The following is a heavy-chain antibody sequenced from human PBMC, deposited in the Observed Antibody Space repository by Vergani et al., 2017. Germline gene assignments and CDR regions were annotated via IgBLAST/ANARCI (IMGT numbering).Heavy chain of an antibody. CDR3: VKDIAASGNYWYFDL. V-gene: IGHV3-9*01. CDR2: INWNSDSI. J-gene: IGHJ2*01. CDR1: GFTFDDYA. D-gene: IGHD6-13*01. Sequence: EVQLVESGGGLVQPGRSLRLSCAVSGFTFDDYAMHWVRQVPRKGLEWVSGINWNSDSIAYADSVKGRFTISRDNAKNSLYLQMNSLRAEDTALYYCVKDIAASGNYWYFDLWGRGTLVTVSS.